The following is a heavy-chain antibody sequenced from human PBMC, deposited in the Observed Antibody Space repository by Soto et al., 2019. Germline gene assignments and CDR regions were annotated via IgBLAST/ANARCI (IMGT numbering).Heavy chain of an antibody. CDR1: GGSISSYY. D-gene: IGHD4-17*01. V-gene: IGHV4-59*01. CDR3: ARDLRYGDYYNYYYGMDV. J-gene: IGHJ6*02. Sequence: TSETLSLTCTVSGGSISSYYWSWIRQPPGKGLEWIGYIYYSGSTNYNPSLKSRVTISVDTSKNQFSLKLSSVTAADTAVYYCARDLRYGDYYNYYYGMDVWGQGTTVTVSS. CDR2: IYYSGST.